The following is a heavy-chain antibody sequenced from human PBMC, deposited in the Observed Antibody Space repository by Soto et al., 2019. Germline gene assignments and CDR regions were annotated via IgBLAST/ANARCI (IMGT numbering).Heavy chain of an antibody. J-gene: IGHJ6*02. Sequence: QVQLQESGPGLVKPSETLSLSCTVSGGSISSYYWSWFRQSPGKRMEWIGYVHHSWGSSYNPSLQSRVATSLDTSKSQFSLKVTSVTATATAVYYCARQGFGPLHGLVDVWGQGTTVTVSS. CDR2: VHHSWGS. CDR1: GGSISSYY. CDR3: ARQGFGPLHGLVDV. V-gene: IGHV4-59*08. D-gene: IGHD3-10*01.